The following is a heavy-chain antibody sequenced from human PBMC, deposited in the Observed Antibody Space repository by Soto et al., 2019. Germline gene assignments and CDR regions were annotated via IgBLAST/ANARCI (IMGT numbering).Heavy chain of an antibody. CDR3: ARDRSSSSGDAFDI. D-gene: IGHD6-6*01. J-gene: IGHJ3*02. CDR2: IYSGGST. V-gene: IGHV3-53*01. CDR1: GFTVSSNY. Sequence: GESLKISCAASGFTVSSNYMSWVRQAPGKGLEWVSVIYSGGSTYYADSVKGRFTISRDNSKNTLYLQMNSLRAEDTAVYYCARDRSSSSGDAFDIWGQGTMVTVSS.